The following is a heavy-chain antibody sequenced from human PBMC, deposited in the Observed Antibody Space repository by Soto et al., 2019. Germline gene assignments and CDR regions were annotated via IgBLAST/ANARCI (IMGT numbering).Heavy chain of an antibody. CDR1: GFSLTTSGVG. V-gene: IGHV2-5*02. D-gene: IGHD3-3*01. CDR3: AHRVLRTVFGLVTTTAIYFDF. Sequence: QITLNESGPTVVRPTETLTLTCRFSGFSLTTSGVGVGWIRQSPGKAPEWLALIYWDDDKRYSASLKSRLTITKDTSKNQGVLTVSDLDPTDTATYYCAHRVLRTVFGLVTTTAIYFDFWGQGTPFAVSS. J-gene: IGHJ4*02. CDR2: IYWDDDK.